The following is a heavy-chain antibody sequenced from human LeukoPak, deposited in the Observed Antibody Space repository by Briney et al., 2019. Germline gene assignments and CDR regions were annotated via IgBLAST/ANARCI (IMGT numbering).Heavy chain of an antibody. Sequence: ASVKVSCKASGYTFTNYAMNWVRQAPGQGLERMGWVNTDTGNPTYAQGFTRRLVFSLDTSASTAYLQISSLKAEDTAMYYCARTLFGDQYQLLHNWFDPWGQGTLVTVSS. CDR1: GYTFTNYA. D-gene: IGHD2-2*01. CDR3: ARTLFGDQYQLLHNWFDP. CDR2: VNTDTGNP. V-gene: IGHV7-4-1*02. J-gene: IGHJ5*02.